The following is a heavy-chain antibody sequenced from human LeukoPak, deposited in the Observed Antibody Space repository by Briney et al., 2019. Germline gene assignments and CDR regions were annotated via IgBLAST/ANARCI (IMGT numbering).Heavy chain of an antibody. Sequence: GGSLRLSCVVSGFTFSNYGMHWVRQAPGKGLEWVAFIQFDGNDKFYADSVQGRFTISRDNSKNTLYLQMNSLGTDDTAIYYCAEDQQLEPFHYWGRGTLVTVSS. D-gene: IGHD1-1*01. CDR1: GFTFSNYG. J-gene: IGHJ4*02. CDR3: AEDQQLEPFHY. V-gene: IGHV3-30*02. CDR2: IQFDGNDK.